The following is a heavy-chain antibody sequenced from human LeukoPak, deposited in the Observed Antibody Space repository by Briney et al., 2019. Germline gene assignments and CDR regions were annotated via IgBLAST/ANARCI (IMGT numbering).Heavy chain of an antibody. Sequence: ASVKVSCKASGYTFTSYDINWVRQATGQGLEWMGWMNPNSGNTGYAQKFQGKATMTRNTSISTAYMELSSLRSEDTAVYYCARGEITMIVVVTPNGMDVWGQGTTVTVSS. CDR2: MNPNSGNT. D-gene: IGHD3-22*01. CDR3: ARGEITMIVVVTPNGMDV. V-gene: IGHV1-8*01. J-gene: IGHJ6*02. CDR1: GYTFTSYD.